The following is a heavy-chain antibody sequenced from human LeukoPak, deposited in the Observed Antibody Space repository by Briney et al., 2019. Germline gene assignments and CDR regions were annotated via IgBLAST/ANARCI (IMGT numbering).Heavy chain of an antibody. D-gene: IGHD5-18*01. CDR2: ISWNSGSI. Sequence: GGSLRLSCAASGFTFDDYAMHWVRQAPGKGLEWVSGISWNSGSIGYADSVKGRFTISRDNSKNTLYLQMNSLRAEDTAVYYCATLGRGAMVTYWGQGTLVTVSS. CDR1: GFTFDDYA. CDR3: ATLGRGAMVTY. J-gene: IGHJ4*02. V-gene: IGHV3-9*01.